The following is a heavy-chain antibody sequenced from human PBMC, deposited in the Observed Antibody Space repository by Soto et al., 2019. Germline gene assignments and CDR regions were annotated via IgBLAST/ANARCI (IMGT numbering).Heavy chain of an antibody. CDR3: ASSSGYRIFDC. V-gene: IGHV2-5*02. D-gene: IGHD3-22*01. Sequence: QITLKESGPTLVKPTQTLTLTCTFSGFSLTTSGVGVGWIRQPPGKALEWLALIFWDDDKRYSPSLKSRLTITKDTSKNPVVLTMTHMDPVDTATYYCASSSGYRIFDCWGQGTLVTVSS. J-gene: IGHJ4*02. CDR2: IFWDDDK. CDR1: GFSLTTSGVG.